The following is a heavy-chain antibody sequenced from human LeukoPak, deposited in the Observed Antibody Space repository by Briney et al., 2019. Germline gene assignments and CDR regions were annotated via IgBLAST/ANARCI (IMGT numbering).Heavy chain of an antibody. CDR2: IIPIFGTA. V-gene: IGHV1-69*13. CDR1: GGTFSSYA. J-gene: IGHJ3*02. Sequence: SVKVSCKASGGTFSSYAISWVRQAPGQGLEWMGGIIPIFGTANYAQKFQGRVTITADESTSTAYMELSSLRSEDTAAYYCARAYYYDSSGSIGIPHDAFDIWGQGTMVTVSS. D-gene: IGHD3-22*01. CDR3: ARAYYYDSSGSIGIPHDAFDI.